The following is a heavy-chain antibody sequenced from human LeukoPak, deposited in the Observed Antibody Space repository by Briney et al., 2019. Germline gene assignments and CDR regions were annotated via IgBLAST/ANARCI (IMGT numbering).Heavy chain of an antibody. Sequence: ASVKVSCKASGYTFTRYGISWVRQAPGQGLEWMGWISAYNGNTNYAQKLQGRVTMTTDTSTSTAYMELRSLRTDDTAVYYCAREEDTYPIWFDPWGQGTLVTVSS. J-gene: IGHJ5*02. D-gene: IGHD2-15*01. CDR2: ISAYNGNT. CDR1: GYTFTRYG. CDR3: AREEDTYPIWFDP. V-gene: IGHV1-18*01.